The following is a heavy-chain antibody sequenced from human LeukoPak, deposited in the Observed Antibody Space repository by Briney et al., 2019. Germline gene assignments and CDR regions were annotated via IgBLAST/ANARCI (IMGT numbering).Heavy chain of an antibody. Sequence: GGSLRLSCAASGFTFSDYYMSWIRQAPGKGLEWVSYISSGSSYKNYADSVKGRFTISRDNAKNALYLQMNSLRAEDTAVYYCARDHSEPGVFFDSWGQGTLVTVSS. D-gene: IGHD1-14*01. CDR3: ARDHSEPGVFFDS. V-gene: IGHV3-11*05. J-gene: IGHJ4*02. CDR2: ISSGSSYK. CDR1: GFTFSDYY.